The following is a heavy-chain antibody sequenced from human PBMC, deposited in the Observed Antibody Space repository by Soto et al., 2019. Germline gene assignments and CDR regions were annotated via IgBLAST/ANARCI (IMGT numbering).Heavy chain of an antibody. CDR3: ARLQPSCCADY. Sequence: PSETLSLTCTVSGGSISSSSYYWGWIRQPPGKGLEWIGSIYYSGSTYYNPSLKSRVTISVDTSKNQFSLKLSSVTAADTAVYYCARLQPSCCADYWGQGTLVTVSS. CDR1: GGSISSSSYY. CDR2: IYYSGST. J-gene: IGHJ4*02. V-gene: IGHV4-39*01. D-gene: IGHD2-15*01.